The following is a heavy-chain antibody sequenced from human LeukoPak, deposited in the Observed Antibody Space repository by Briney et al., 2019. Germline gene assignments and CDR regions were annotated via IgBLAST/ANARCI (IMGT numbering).Heavy chain of an antibody. D-gene: IGHD6-19*01. V-gene: IGHV3-30*18. CDR1: GFPFSTYG. Sequence: PGGSLRLSCAASGFPFSTYGMHWVRQAPGKWLEWEAVISYDGSNKYYGDSVKGRFTISRDNSQNTLYLKMNSLRAEDTAVYQCAKDIRQYSSGWRGPVDQWGQGILVTVSS. CDR2: ISYDGSNK. CDR3: AKDIRQYSSGWRGPVDQ. J-gene: IGHJ4*02.